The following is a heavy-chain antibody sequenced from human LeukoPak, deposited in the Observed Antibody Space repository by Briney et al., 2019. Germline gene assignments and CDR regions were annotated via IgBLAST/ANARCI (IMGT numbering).Heavy chain of an antibody. J-gene: IGHJ3*02. CDR3: ARDILTGYYMAFDI. V-gene: IGHV3-33*01. CDR2: IWYDGSNK. D-gene: IGHD3-9*01. Sequence: QPGRSLRLSCAASGFTFSSYGMHGVRQAPGKGLEWVAVIWYDGSNKYYADSVKGRFTISRDNSKNTLYLQMNSLRAEDTAVYYCARDILTGYYMAFDIWGQGTMVTVSS. CDR1: GFTFSSYG.